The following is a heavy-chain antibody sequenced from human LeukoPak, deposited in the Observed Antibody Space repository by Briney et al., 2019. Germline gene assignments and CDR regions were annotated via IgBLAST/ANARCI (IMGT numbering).Heavy chain of an antibody. Sequence: AGGSLRLSCAASGFTFSSYWMSWVRQAPGKGLEWVSYISSSGSTIYYADSVKGRFTISRDNAKNSLYLQMNSLRAEDTAVYYCAREVRVLRWDKIDYWGQGTLVTVSS. J-gene: IGHJ4*02. CDR1: GFTFSSYW. CDR2: ISSSGSTI. V-gene: IGHV3-48*04. D-gene: IGHD4-23*01. CDR3: AREVRVLRWDKIDY.